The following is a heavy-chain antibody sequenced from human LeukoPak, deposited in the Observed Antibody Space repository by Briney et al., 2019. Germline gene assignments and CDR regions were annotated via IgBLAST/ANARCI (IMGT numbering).Heavy chain of an antibody. V-gene: IGHV1-69*13. D-gene: IGHD2-21*02. CDR3: ASGGDVTSYFDL. CDR2: IIHIFGTA. J-gene: IGHJ2*01. Sequence: SVTVSCKASGGTFSSYSSSWVRQAPGQGLEWMGGIIHIFGTANYAQKFQGRVTITADESTSTAYMELSSLRSEDTAVYYCASGGDVTSYFDLWGRGTLVTVSS. CDR1: GGTFSSYS.